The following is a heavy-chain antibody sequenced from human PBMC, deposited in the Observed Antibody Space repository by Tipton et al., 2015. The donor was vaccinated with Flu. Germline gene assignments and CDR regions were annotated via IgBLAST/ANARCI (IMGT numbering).Heavy chain of an antibody. D-gene: IGHD4-17*01. J-gene: IGHJ4*02. Sequence: TLSLTCSVSGDSIGSPYYWGWIRQPPGKGLEWIGSLYHTGTTNYNPSLRDRLTLSVDTATNQFSLNLRSVTAADTAIYYCARSKDNYGDYDYWGQGILVTVSS. CDR2: LYHTGTT. CDR3: ARSKDNYGDYDY. V-gene: IGHV4-38-2*01. CDR1: GDSIGSPYY.